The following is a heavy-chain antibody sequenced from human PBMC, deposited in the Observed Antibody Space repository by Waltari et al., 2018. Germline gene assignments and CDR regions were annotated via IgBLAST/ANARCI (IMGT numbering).Heavy chain of an antibody. D-gene: IGHD1-26*01. Sequence: QVQLQQWGAGLLKPSETLSLTCAVYGGSFSGYYWSWIRQPPGKGLEWIGEINHSGSTNYNPSLKSRVTRSVDTSKNQFSLKLSSVTAADTAVYYCARAGGATRRGFQHWGQGTLVTVSS. J-gene: IGHJ1*01. CDR3: ARAGGATRRGFQH. CDR2: INHSGST. CDR1: GGSFSGYY. V-gene: IGHV4-34*01.